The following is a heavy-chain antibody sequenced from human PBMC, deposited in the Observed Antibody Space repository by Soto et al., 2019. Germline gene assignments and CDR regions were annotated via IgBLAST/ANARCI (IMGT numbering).Heavy chain of an antibody. V-gene: IGHV4-30-2*01. Sequence: PSETLSLTCDVSGDTISTGGYTWAWIRQPPGKALEWIGHTYHSGNPYYNPSLKSRVIISVDRSKNQFSLKVRSVTAADTAVYYCGRQPGHCDRTTCFGYYTVDVWGQGTTVTVSS. J-gene: IGHJ6*02. CDR1: GDTISTGGYT. CDR2: TYHSGNP. D-gene: IGHD2-2*01. CDR3: GRQPGHCDRTTCFGYYTVDV.